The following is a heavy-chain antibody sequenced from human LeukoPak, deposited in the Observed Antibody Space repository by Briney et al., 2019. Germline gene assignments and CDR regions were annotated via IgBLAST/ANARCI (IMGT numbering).Heavy chain of an antibody. D-gene: IGHD4-17*01. J-gene: IGHJ3*02. Sequence: GASVKVSCKASGGTFSSYAISWVRQAPGQGLEWMGRIIPILGIANYAQKFQGRVTMTRDTSISTAYVELSRLRSDDTAVYYCASHDYGDEPFAFDIWGQGTMVTVSS. CDR1: GGTFSSYA. CDR2: IIPILGIA. V-gene: IGHV1-69*04. CDR3: ASHDYGDEPFAFDI.